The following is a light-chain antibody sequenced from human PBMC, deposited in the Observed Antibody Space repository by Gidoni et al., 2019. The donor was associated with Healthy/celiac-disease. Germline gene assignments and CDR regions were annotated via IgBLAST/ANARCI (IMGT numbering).Light chain of an antibody. CDR2: KAS. J-gene: IGKJ2*03. V-gene: IGKV1-5*03. CDR1: QSISSW. Sequence: IQMTQSPSTLSASVGARVTITCRASQSISSWLAWYQQKPGKAPKLLIYKASSLESGVPSRFRGSGSGTEFTLTISSLKPDDFATYYCQQYNSYSSFGQGTKLEIK. CDR3: QQYNSYSS.